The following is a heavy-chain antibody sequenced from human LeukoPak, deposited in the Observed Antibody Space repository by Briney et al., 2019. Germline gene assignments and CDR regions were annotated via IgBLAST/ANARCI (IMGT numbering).Heavy chain of an antibody. V-gene: IGHV3-23*01. CDR1: GFTFSNFA. D-gene: IGHD3-10*01. CDR3: AKDLTYYHGLGSSTNAFDI. CDR2: ISGSGDYT. J-gene: IGHJ3*02. Sequence: GGSLRLSCAASGFTFSNFAMRWVRQAPGKGLEWVSGISGSGDYTYYADSLKGRFTISRDNSKNTLYLQMNSLRAEDTALYYCAKDLTYYHGLGSSTNAFDIWGQGTMVTVSS.